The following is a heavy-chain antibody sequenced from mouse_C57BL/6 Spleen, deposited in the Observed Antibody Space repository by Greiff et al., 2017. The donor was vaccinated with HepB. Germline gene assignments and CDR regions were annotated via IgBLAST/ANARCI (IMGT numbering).Heavy chain of an antibody. CDR1: GYTFTSYG. Sequence: VMLVESGAELARPGASVKLSCKASGYTFTSYGISWVKQRTGQGLEWIGEIYPRSGNTYYNEKFKGKATLTADKSSSTAYMELRSLTSEDSAVYFCARKNYSNSWFAYWGQGTLVTVSA. D-gene: IGHD2-5*01. CDR3: ARKNYSNSWFAY. J-gene: IGHJ3*01. CDR2: IYPRSGNT. V-gene: IGHV1-81*01.